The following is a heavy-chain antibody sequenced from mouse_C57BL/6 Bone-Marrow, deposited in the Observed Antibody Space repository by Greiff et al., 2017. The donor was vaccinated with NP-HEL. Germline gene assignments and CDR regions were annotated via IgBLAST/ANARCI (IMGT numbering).Heavy chain of an antibody. J-gene: IGHJ2*01. CDR2: ISDGGSYT. CDR1: GFTFSSYA. Sequence: EVQGVESGGGLVKPGGSLKLSCAASGFTFSSYAMSWVRQTPEKRLEWVATISDGGSYTYYPDNVKGRFTISRDNAKNNLYLQMSHLKSEDTAMYYCAREDYYGSVYWGQGTTITVSS. V-gene: IGHV5-4*01. D-gene: IGHD1-1*01. CDR3: AREDYYGSVY.